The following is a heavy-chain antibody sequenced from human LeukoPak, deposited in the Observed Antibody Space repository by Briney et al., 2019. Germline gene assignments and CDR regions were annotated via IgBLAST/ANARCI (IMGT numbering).Heavy chain of an antibody. D-gene: IGHD1-26*01. CDR1: GYTFTGYY. Sequence: GASVKVSCKASGYTFTGYYMHWVRQAPGQGLEWMGWINPNSGGTNYAQKFQGWVTMTRDTSISTAYMELSRLRSEDTAVYYCARRELAGSTAYFDYWGQGTLVTVSS. CDR3: ARRELAGSTAYFDY. V-gene: IGHV1-2*04. CDR2: INPNSGGT. J-gene: IGHJ4*02.